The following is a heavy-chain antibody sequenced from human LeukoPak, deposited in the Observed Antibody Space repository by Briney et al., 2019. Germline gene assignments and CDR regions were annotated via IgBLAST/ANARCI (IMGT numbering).Heavy chain of an antibody. Sequence: QPGGSLRLSCVDSGFTFSSYDMRWVRHAPGKGLEWVSPIGTAGDTYYPGSVKGRFTISRENAKNFLYLQMNSLRAGDTAVYYCARGSPIWFGETNYGMDVWGQGTTVTVSS. CDR3: ARGSPIWFGETNYGMDV. D-gene: IGHD3-10*01. V-gene: IGHV3-13*01. CDR2: IGTAGDT. J-gene: IGHJ6*02. CDR1: GFTFSSYD.